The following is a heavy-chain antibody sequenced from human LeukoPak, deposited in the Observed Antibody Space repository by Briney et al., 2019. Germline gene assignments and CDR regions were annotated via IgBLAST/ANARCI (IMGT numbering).Heavy chain of an antibody. D-gene: IGHD4-17*01. V-gene: IGHV1-2*02. J-gene: IGHJ4*02. CDR2: VNPTHGGT. CDR3: AIVTTADGY. Sequence: ASVKVSCKASGGTFSSYAISWVRQAPGQGLEWMGWVNPTHGGTNFAQKFQGRVTMTRDTSISTAYMELSRLTSDDTAMYYCAIVTTADGYWGQGTPLTVSS. CDR1: GGTFSSYA.